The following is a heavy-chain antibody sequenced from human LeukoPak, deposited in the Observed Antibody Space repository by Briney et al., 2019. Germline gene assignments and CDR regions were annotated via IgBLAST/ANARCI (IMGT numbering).Heavy chain of an antibody. J-gene: IGHJ3*02. V-gene: IGHV1-18*01. Sequence: GASVKVSCKASGYTFINTGISWVRQAPGQGLEWMGWISTYNGNTNYAQKLQGRVTMTTDTSTSIAYMELRSLRSDDTAVYYCARDRDFGSGSYAFDIWGQGTMVTVSS. CDR1: GYTFINTG. CDR3: ARDRDFGSGSYAFDI. D-gene: IGHD3-10*01. CDR2: ISTYNGNT.